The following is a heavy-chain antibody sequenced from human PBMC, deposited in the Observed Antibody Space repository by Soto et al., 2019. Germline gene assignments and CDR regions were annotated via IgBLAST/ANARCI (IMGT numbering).Heavy chain of an antibody. CDR2: ISSNGGST. D-gene: IGHD6-19*01. V-gene: IGHV3-64*01. CDR1: GFTFSSYA. J-gene: IGHJ2*01. CDR3: ARDGESSGWYRYFDL. Sequence: EVQLVESGGGLVQPGGSLRLSCAASGFTFSSYAMHCVRQAPGKGLEYVSAISSNGGSTYYANSVKGRFTISRDNSKNTLYLQLGSLRAEDMAVYYCARDGESSGWYRYFDLWGRGTLVTVSS.